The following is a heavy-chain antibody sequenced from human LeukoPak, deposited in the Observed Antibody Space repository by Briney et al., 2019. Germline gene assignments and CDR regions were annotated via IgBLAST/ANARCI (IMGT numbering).Heavy chain of an antibody. CDR3: ARGCSSTSCYTDFDY. CDR1: GYTFTSYD. Sequence: ASAKVSCKASGYTFTSYDINWVRQATGQGLEWMGWMNPNSGNTGYAQKFQGRVTMTRNTSISTAYMELSSLRSEDTAVYYCARGCSSTSCYTDFDYWGQGTLVTVSS. J-gene: IGHJ4*02. V-gene: IGHV1-8*01. CDR2: MNPNSGNT. D-gene: IGHD2-2*02.